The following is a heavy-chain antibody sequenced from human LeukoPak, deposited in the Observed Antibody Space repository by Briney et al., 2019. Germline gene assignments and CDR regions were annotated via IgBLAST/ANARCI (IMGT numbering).Heavy chain of an antibody. CDR3: ARGGDLYGDDAFDI. CDR1: GGSFSGYY. J-gene: IGHJ3*02. V-gene: IGHV4-34*01. Sequence: SETLSLTCAVYGGSFSGYYWSWIRQPPGKGLEWIGEINHSGSTNYNPSLKSRVTISVDTSKNQFSLKLSSVTAADTAVYYCARGGDLYGDDAFDIWGQGTVVTVSS. CDR2: INHSGST. D-gene: IGHD4-17*01.